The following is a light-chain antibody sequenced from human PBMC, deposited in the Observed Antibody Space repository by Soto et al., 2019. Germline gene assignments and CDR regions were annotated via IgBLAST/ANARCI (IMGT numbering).Light chain of an antibody. J-gene: IGKJ2*01. Sequence: DIQMTQSPSSLSASVGDRVTITCRARQNIFSYLSWYQHKPGKAPKLLIYAASSLQSGVPSRFSGSGSGTDFAHTLSSRQPEDFATFYCQQSYSVPHTCGQGTKVEI. CDR2: AAS. CDR3: QQSYSVPHT. CDR1: QNIFSY. V-gene: IGKV1-39*01.